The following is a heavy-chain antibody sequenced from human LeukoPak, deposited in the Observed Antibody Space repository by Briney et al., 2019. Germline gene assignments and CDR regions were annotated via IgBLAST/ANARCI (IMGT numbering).Heavy chain of an antibody. Sequence: SETLSLTCAVYGGSFSGYYWSWIRQPPGKGLEWIGEINHSGSTNYNPSLKSRVTISVDTSKNQFSQKLSSVTAADTAVYYCAREDYDSSGYYYPWYFDYWGQGTLVTVSS. J-gene: IGHJ4*02. D-gene: IGHD3-22*01. CDR3: AREDYDSSGYYYPWYFDY. CDR2: INHSGST. CDR1: GGSFSGYY. V-gene: IGHV4-34*01.